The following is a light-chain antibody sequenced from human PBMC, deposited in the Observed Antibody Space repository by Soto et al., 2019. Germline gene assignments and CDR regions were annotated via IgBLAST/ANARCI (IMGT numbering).Light chain of an antibody. CDR1: SSDVGDFNY. CDR3: SSYSSSTPHVV. V-gene: IGLV2-14*03. CDR2: DVT. Sequence: QSALTQPASVSGSPGRSVTISCTGTSSDVGDFNYVSWYQHLPGRAPKLIIYDVTKRPSGISYRFSASKSGRTASLTISGLQAEDEADYYCSSYSSSTPHVVFGGGTQLTVL. J-gene: IGLJ2*01.